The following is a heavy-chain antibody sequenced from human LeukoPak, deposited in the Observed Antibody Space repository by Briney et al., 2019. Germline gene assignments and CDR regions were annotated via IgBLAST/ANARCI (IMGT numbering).Heavy chain of an antibody. V-gene: IGHV3-7*04. CDR3: ARGVVPGNY. J-gene: IGHJ4*02. CDR1: GFTFSSCW. CDR2: IMQDGSEK. Sequence: GGSLRLSCAASGFTFSSCWMSWVRQAPGKGLEWVANIMQDGSEKYYVDSVKGRFTISRDNAKNSLYLQMNSLRAEDTAVYYCARGVVPGNYWGQGTLVIVSS. D-gene: IGHD3-3*01.